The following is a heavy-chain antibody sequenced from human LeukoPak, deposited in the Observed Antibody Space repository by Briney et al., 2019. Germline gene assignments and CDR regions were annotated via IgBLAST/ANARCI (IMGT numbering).Heavy chain of an antibody. CDR2: INPNSGGT. V-gene: IGHV1-2*02. CDR1: GYTFTGYY. D-gene: IGHD3-10*01. CDR3: ARATFDYYGSGSSSDY. Sequence: ASVKVSCKASGYTFTGYYMHWVRQAPGQGLEWMGWINPNSGGTNYAQRFQGRVTMTRDTSISTAYMELSRLRSDDTAVYYCARATFDYYGSGSSSDYWGQGTLVTVSS. J-gene: IGHJ4*02.